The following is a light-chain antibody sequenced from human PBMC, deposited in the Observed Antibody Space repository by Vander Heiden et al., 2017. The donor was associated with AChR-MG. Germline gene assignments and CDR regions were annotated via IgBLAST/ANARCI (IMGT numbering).Light chain of an antibody. CDR1: QNVLYSYNKNY. V-gene: IGKV4-1*01. CDR3: QQDDSTPLT. J-gene: IGKJ4*01. CDR2: WAS. Sequence: DIVMTQSPDSLAVSLGERATINCKSSQNVLYSYNKNYLAWYQQKPGQPPKLRIYWASTRESGVPDRFSGSGSGTGFTLTISSLQAEDVAVYYCQQDDSTPLTFGGGTKVEIK.